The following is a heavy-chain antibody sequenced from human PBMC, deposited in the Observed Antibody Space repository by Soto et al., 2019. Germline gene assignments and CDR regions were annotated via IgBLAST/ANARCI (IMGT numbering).Heavy chain of an antibody. J-gene: IGHJ3*02. CDR2: IYYSGST. CDR3: ARDSSSEPIDAFDI. CDR1: GGSISSYY. D-gene: IGHD6-6*01. Sequence: LSLTCTVSGGSISSYYWSWIRQPPGKGLEWIGYIYYSGSTNYNPSLESRVTISVDTSKNQFSLKLSSVTAADTAVYYCARDSSSEPIDAFDIWGQGTMVTVSS. V-gene: IGHV4-59*01.